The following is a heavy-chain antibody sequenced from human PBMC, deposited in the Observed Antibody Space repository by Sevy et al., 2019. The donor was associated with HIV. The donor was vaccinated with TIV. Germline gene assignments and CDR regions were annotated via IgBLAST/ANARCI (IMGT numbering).Heavy chain of an antibody. J-gene: IGHJ4*02. CDR2: ISGSGGST. V-gene: IGHV3-23*01. Sequence: GGSLRLSCAASGFTFSSYAMSGVRQAPRKGLEWVSAISGSGGSTYYADSVKGRFTISRDNSKNTLYLQMNSLRAEDTAVYYCAKAPNGYYGSGREGYYFDYWGQGTLVTVSS. CDR1: GFTFSSYA. CDR3: AKAPNGYYGSGREGYYFDY. D-gene: IGHD3-10*01.